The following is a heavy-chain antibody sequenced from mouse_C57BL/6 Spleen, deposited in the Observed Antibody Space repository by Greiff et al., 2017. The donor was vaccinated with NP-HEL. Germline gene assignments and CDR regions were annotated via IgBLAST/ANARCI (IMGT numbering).Heavy chain of an antibody. V-gene: IGHV1-15*01. Sequence: QVQLKQSGAELVRPGASVTLSCKASGYTFTDYEMHWVKQTPVHGLEWIGAIDPETGGTAYNQKFKGKAILTADKSSSTAYMELRSLTSEDSAVYYCTREGKNSSEGFDYWGQGTTLTVSS. CDR2: IDPETGGT. CDR1: GYTFTDYE. J-gene: IGHJ2*01. CDR3: TREGKNSSEGFDY. D-gene: IGHD3-2*02.